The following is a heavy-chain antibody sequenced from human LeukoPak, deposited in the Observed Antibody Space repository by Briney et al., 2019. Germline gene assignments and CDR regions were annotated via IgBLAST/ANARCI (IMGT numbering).Heavy chain of an antibody. V-gene: IGHV3-23*01. D-gene: IGHD1-14*01. CDR2: ISGSGGNT. CDR3: AKPAKTDYADY. J-gene: IGHJ4*02. Sequence: GGSLRLSCAASGFTFSSYSMNWVRQAPGKGLEWVSAISGSGGNTYYADSVKGRFTISRDNSKNTLYLQMNSLRAEDTALYYCAKPAKTDYADYWGQGTLVTVSS. CDR1: GFTFSSYS.